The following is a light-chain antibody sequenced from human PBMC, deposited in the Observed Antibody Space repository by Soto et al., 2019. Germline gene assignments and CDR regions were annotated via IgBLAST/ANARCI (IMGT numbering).Light chain of an antibody. CDR2: GVS. V-gene: IGKV3-20*01. CDR1: QSVSSTL. CDR3: QQYGSSLLT. J-gene: IGKJ4*01. Sequence: ELVLTQSPVALSLSSGERATLSCRASQSVSSTLLTWYQQKPGQAPRLLIYGVSSRATGIPDRFSGSGSGTDFTLTISRLEPEDFAVYYCQQYGSSLLTFGGGTKVEIK.